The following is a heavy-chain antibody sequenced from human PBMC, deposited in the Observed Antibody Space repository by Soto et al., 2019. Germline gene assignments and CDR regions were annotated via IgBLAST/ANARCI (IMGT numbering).Heavy chain of an antibody. V-gene: IGHV1-69*13. Sequence: GASVKVSCKASGGTFSSYAISWVRQAPGQGLEWMGGIIPIFGTANYAQKFQGRVTITADESTSTAYMELSSLRSEDTAVYYCASYDFWSGYYPGARDYYYGMDVWGQGTTVTVSS. CDR3: ASYDFWSGYYPGARDYYYGMDV. J-gene: IGHJ6*02. D-gene: IGHD3-3*01. CDR1: GGTFSSYA. CDR2: IIPIFGTA.